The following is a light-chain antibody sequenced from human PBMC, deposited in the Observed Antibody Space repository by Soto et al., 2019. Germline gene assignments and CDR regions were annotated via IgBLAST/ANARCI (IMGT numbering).Light chain of an antibody. J-gene: IGKJ4*01. V-gene: IGKV3-11*01. Sequence: EIVLTQSPATLSLSPGERATLSCRASQSVSSYLAWYQQKPGQAPRLLIYDASNRATGIPARFSGSGSGTEFTLTISSLEPGDFAVYYCQQRSNWPLTFGGGTKGEIK. CDR3: QQRSNWPLT. CDR2: DAS. CDR1: QSVSSY.